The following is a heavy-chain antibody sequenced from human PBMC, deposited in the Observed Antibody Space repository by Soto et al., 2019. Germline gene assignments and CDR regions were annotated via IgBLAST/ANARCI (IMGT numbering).Heavy chain of an antibody. D-gene: IGHD3-10*01. V-gene: IGHV1-3*01. CDR3: ARDTYYYGSGSLRY. J-gene: IGHJ4*02. CDR1: GYTFTSYA. CDR2: INAGNGNT. Sequence: QVQLVQSGAEVKKPGASVKVSCKASGYTFTSYAMHWVRQAPGQRLEWMGWINAGNGNTKYSQKFQGRVTITRDTXXSTAYMELRSLRSEDTAVYYCARDTYYYGSGSLRYWGQGTLVTVSS.